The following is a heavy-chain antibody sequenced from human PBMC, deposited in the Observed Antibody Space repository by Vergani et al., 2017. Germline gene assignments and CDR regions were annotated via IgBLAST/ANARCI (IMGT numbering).Heavy chain of an antibody. V-gene: IGHV3-33*01. J-gene: IGHJ6*03. CDR1: GFTLSSHA. CDR2: IWYDGSKE. Sequence: QVQLEESGGGVVQPGRSLRLSCAGSGFTLSSHAMHWVRQAPGKGLEWVAFIWYDGSKEYYADSVKGRFTISRDNSKNTLYLQMNNLRAADTAVYYCASSGDCAHGFCYMTDYYYMDVWGKGTAVTVSS. CDR3: ASSGDCAHGFCYMTDYYYMDV. D-gene: IGHD2-8*01.